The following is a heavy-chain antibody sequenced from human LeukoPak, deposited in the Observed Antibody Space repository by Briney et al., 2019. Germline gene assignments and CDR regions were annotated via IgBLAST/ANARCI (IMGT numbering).Heavy chain of an antibody. Sequence: GGSLRLSCAASGFIFSSYAMSWVRQAPGKGLEWVSVISGSGGSTYYADSVKGRFTISRDNSKNTLFLQMNSLRAEDTAVFYCANGAVAGGWYYFDYWGQGTPVTVSS. CDR1: GFIFSSYA. V-gene: IGHV3-23*01. D-gene: IGHD6-19*01. J-gene: IGHJ4*02. CDR2: ISGSGGST. CDR3: ANGAVAGGWYYFDY.